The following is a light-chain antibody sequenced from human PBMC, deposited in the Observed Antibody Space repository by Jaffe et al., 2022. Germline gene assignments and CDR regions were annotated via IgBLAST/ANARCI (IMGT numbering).Light chain of an antibody. CDR2: GAS. CDR3: QQYASSPRT. J-gene: IGKJ1*01. CDR1: QSVSSSY. V-gene: IGKV3-20*01. Sequence: EIVLTQSPGTLSLSPGERATLSCRASQSVSSSYLAWYQQKPGQAPRLLIYGASSRATGIPDRFSGSGSGTDFTLTISRLEPEDFAVYYCQQYASSPRTFGQGTKVEIK.